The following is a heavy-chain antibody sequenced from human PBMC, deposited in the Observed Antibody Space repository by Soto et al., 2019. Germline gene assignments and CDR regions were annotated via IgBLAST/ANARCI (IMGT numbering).Heavy chain of an antibody. CDR3: AKDCAVVPGATTDWFDP. Sequence: PGGSLRLSCAASGLSSSSYAMSGVRQAPGKGLEWVSAISGSGGTTYYADSVKGRFTISRDNSKNTLYLQMNSLRAEDTAVYYCAKDCAVVPGATTDWFDPWGQGTLVTVSS. CDR1: GLSSSSYA. V-gene: IGHV3-23*01. D-gene: IGHD2-2*01. CDR2: ISGSGGTT. J-gene: IGHJ5*02.